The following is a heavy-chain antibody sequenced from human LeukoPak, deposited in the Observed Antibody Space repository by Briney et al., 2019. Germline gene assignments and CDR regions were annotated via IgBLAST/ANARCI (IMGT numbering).Heavy chain of an antibody. J-gene: IGHJ2*01. D-gene: IGHD3-10*01. CDR2: INPSGGST. Sequence: ASVKVSCKASGYTFTSYYMHWVRQAPGQGLEWMGIINPSGGSTSYAQKFQGRVTMTRDTSTSTVYLELSSLRSEDTAVYYCARARYYGSGSYRYFDLWGRGTLVTVSS. V-gene: IGHV1-46*03. CDR3: ARARYYGSGSYRYFDL. CDR1: GYTFTSYY.